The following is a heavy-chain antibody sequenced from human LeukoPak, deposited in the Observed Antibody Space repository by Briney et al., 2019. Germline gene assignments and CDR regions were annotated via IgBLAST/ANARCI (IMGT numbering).Heavy chain of an antibody. Sequence: GASVKVSCKASGYTFTGYYMHWVRQAPGQGLEWMGWISAYNGNTNYAQKLQGRVTMTTDTSTSTAYMELRSLRSDDTAVYYCARGPPSWIVVVIDDWFDPWGQGTLVTVSS. CDR2: ISAYNGNT. J-gene: IGHJ5*02. CDR3: ARGPPSWIVVVIDDWFDP. V-gene: IGHV1-18*04. CDR1: GYTFTGYY. D-gene: IGHD3-22*01.